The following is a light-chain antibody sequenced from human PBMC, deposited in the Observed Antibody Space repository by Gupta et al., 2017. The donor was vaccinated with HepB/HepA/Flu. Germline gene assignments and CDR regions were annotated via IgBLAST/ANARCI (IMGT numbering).Light chain of an antibody. CDR1: SSDVGGYNY. V-gene: IGLV2-14*01. J-gene: IGLJ1*01. CDR3: SSYTSSSTLV. Sequence: QSALTQPASVSGSPGQSITISCTGTSSDVGGYNYVSWYQQHPGHSPKLMIYDVSNRPSGVSNRFSGSKSGNTASLTISGLQAEDEADYYCSSYTSSSTLVFGTGTKVTVL. CDR2: DVS.